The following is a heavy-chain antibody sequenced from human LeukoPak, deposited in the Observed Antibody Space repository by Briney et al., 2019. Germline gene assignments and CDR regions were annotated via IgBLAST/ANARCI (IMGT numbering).Heavy chain of an antibody. CDR1: GVSVSDARHY. V-gene: IGHV4-39*01. CDR2: IYYSGST. CDR3: ARVCSGGSCYSGGLTPPFDY. J-gene: IGHJ4*02. Sequence: SETLSLTCNVSGVSVSDARHYWTWIRQPPGKGLEWIGSIYYSGSTYYNPSLKSRVTISVDTSKYKFSLKLSSVTAADTVVYYCARVCSGGSCYSGGLTPPFDYWGQGTLVTVSS. D-gene: IGHD2-15*01.